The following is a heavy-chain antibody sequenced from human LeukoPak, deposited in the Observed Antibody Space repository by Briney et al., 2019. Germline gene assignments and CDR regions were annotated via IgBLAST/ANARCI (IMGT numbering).Heavy chain of an antibody. V-gene: IGHV3-7*01. D-gene: IGHD3-3*01. Sequence: GGSLRLSCAASGFTFSSYWMSWVRQAPGKGLEWVANIKQDGSEKYHVDSVKGRFTISRDNAKNSLYLQMNSLRAEDTAVYYCARDSPYYDFWSGYFFDHWGQGTLVTVSS. J-gene: IGHJ4*02. CDR3: ARDSPYYDFWSGYFFDH. CDR2: IKQDGSEK. CDR1: GFTFSSYW.